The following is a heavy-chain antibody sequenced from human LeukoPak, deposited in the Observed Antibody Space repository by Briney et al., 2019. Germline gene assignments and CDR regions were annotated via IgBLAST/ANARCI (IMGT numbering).Heavy chain of an antibody. Sequence: GGSLRLSCAASGFTVSSNYMSWVRQAPGKGLGWVSVIYSGGSTYYADSVKGRFTISRDNSKNTLYLQMNSLRAEDTAVYYCARDAFHCSGGSCYSGDAFDIWGQGTMVTVSS. V-gene: IGHV3-53*01. D-gene: IGHD2-15*01. CDR1: GFTVSSNY. J-gene: IGHJ3*02. CDR2: IYSGGST. CDR3: ARDAFHCSGGSCYSGDAFDI.